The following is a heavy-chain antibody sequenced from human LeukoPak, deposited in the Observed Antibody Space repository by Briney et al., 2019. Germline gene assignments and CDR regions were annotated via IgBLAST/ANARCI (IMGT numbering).Heavy chain of an antibody. D-gene: IGHD3-9*01. V-gene: IGHV4-59*01. J-gene: IGHJ6*03. CDR2: IYYSGGT. Sequence: PSETLSLTCTVSGGSISSYYWSWIRQPPGKGLEWIGYIYYSGGTNYNPSLKSRVTISVDTSKNQFSLKLSSVTAADTAVYYCARGDYDILTGYPKDYYYYMDVWGKGTTVTISS. CDR3: ARGDYDILTGYPKDYYYYMDV. CDR1: GGSISSYY.